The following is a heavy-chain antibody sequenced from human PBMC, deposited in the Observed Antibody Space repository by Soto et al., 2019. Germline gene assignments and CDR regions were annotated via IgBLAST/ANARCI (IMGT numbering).Heavy chain of an antibody. CDR1: GGTFSSYT. D-gene: IGHD2-2*01. Sequence: ASVKVSCKASGGTFSSYTISWVRQAPGQGLEWMGRIIPILGIANYAQKFQGRVTITADKSTSTAYMELSSLRSEDTAEYYCASSADIVVVPAAMDYWGQGTLVTVSS. CDR3: ASSADIVVVPAAMDY. V-gene: IGHV1-69*02. CDR2: IIPILGIA. J-gene: IGHJ4*02.